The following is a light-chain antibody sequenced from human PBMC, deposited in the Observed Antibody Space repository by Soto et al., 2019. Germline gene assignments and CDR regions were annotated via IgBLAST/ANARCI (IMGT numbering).Light chain of an antibody. CDR3: QQFGGSPSYT. J-gene: IGKJ2*01. V-gene: IGKV3-20*01. CDR1: QSVSSSF. Sequence: EIVLTQSPGTLSLSPGERATLSCRASQSVSSSFLAWYQQKPGQAPRLLIHGASSRATGIPDRFSGSGSGTDFTLTISILEPEDFAVYYCQQFGGSPSYTFGQGTKLDIK. CDR2: GAS.